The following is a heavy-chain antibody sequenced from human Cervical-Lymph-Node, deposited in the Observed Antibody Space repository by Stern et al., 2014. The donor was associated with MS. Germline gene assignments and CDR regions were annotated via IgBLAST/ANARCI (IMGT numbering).Heavy chain of an antibody. J-gene: IGHJ4*02. D-gene: IGHD4-17*01. CDR1: GYTFTHYY. CDR2: INTNSGVI. Sequence: QMQLVQSGAEVKRPGASVKVSCKASGYTFTHYYMHWVRQAPGQGLEWMGWINTNSGVINSAQKFQGRVTMTRDTSISTIYMDLTRLTSDDTAVYYCVRDMSTVTTPYFDCWGQGTLVTVSS. V-gene: IGHV1-2*02. CDR3: VRDMSTVTTPYFDC.